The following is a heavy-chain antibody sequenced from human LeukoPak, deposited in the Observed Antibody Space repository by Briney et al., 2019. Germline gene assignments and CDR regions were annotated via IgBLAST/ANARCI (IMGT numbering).Heavy chain of an antibody. Sequence: PSQTLSLTCTVSGGSISSGSYYWRWIRQPAGKGLEWIVRIYTSGSTNYNPSLKSRVTISVDTSKNQFSLKLSSVTAADTAVYYCARDVGSGWYQSYYFDYWGQGTLVTVSS. J-gene: IGHJ4*02. CDR3: ARDVGSGWYQSYYFDY. CDR2: IYTSGST. CDR1: GGSISSGSYY. D-gene: IGHD6-19*01. V-gene: IGHV4-61*02.